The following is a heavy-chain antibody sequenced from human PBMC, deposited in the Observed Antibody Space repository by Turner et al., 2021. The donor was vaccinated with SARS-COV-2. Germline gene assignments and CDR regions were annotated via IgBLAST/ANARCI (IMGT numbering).Heavy chain of an antibody. V-gene: IGHV3-74*01. CDR3: ARDHIAASHAFDI. Sequence: EVQLVESGGGFVQPGGSLRLSCSASGFTFSSYWMHWVRQAPGKGLVWVSRIKIDGSSTSYADSVKGRVTISRDNAKNTLYLQMNSLRAEDTAVYYCARDHIAASHAFDIWGQGTMVTVSS. J-gene: IGHJ3*02. CDR2: IKIDGSST. CDR1: GFTFSSYW. D-gene: IGHD6-13*01.